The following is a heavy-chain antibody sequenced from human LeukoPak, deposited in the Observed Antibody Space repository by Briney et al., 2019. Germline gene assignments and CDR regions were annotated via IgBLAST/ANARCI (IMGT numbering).Heavy chain of an antibody. CDR2: ISSSSSYI. CDR1: GFTFSSYS. V-gene: IGHV3-21*01. D-gene: IGHD6-19*01. J-gene: IGHJ5*02. CDR3: ASSAIAVAAHWYWFDP. Sequence: GGSLRLSCAASGFTFSSYSTNWVRQAPGKGLDWVSSISSSSSYIYYADSVKGRFTISRDNAKNSLYLQMNSLRAEDTAVYYCASSAIAVAAHWYWFDPWGQGTLVTVSS.